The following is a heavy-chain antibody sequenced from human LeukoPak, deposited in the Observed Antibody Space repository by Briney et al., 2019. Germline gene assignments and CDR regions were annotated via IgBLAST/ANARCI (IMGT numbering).Heavy chain of an antibody. CDR1: GYSFTDYY. CDR2: INPSSGGT. CDR3: ARADRPHGGPFLIGP. V-gene: IGHV1-2*02. J-gene: IGHJ5*02. Sequence: ASVKVSCKTSGYSFTDYYMHWVRQAPGQGLEWMGWINPSSGGTSSAQKFQGRVTMTRDTSITTVYMEVRWLTSDDTAVYYCARADRPHGGPFLIGPWDQGTLVTVSS. D-gene: IGHD2-21*01.